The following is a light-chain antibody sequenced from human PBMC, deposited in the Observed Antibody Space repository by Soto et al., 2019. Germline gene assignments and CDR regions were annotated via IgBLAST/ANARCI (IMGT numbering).Light chain of an antibody. CDR2: DAF. Sequence: EVVLTQSPATLSLSPGERATLSCRASRSVDSYLAWYQQRPGQAPRLLIYDAFNRATGITDRFSGSGSGTDFTLTISSLEPEDFGIYFCQQRSNWPPVTFGGGTKLEIK. CDR1: RSVDSY. J-gene: IGKJ4*01. CDR3: QQRSNWPPVT. V-gene: IGKV3-11*01.